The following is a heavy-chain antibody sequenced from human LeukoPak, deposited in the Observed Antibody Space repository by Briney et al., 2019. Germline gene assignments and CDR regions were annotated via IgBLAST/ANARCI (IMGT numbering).Heavy chain of an antibody. CDR2: ISYDGSNK. CDR3: ARIMTQQMVFDY. V-gene: IGHV3-30*04. D-gene: IGHD6-13*01. Sequence: GGSLRLSCAASGFTFSSYAMHWVRQAPGEGLEWVAVISYDGSNKYYADSVKGRFTISRDNSKNTLYLQMNSLRAEDTAVYYCARIMTQQMVFDYWGQGTLVTVSS. J-gene: IGHJ4*02. CDR1: GFTFSSYA.